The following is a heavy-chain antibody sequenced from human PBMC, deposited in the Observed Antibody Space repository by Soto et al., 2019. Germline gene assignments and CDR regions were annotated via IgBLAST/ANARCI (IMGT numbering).Heavy chain of an antibody. CDR1: GFTFRSHR. CDR2: IDTDGGGT. D-gene: IGHD4-17*01. CDR3: ATVFDV. J-gene: IGHJ4*02. Sequence: EVQLVETGGGLVQPGGSRRVSCEASGFTFRSHRIHWVRQAPGKGLKWVSRIDTDGGGTSYADSVKGRFTISTDNAENTVYLQMNGLRVEDTAVYYCATVFDVWGQGTLVTVSS. V-gene: IGHV3-74*01.